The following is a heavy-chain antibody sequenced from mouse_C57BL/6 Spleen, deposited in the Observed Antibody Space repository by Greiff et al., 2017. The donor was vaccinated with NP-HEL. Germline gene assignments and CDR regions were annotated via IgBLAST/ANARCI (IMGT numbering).Heavy chain of an antibody. D-gene: IGHD2-12*01. CDR1: GFSLTSYG. CDR3: AKRGAYDYAMDY. V-gene: IGHV2-5*01. Sequence: VQLQESGPGLVQPSQSLSITCTVSGFSLTSYGVHWVRQSPGKGLEWLGVIWRGGSTDYNAAFMSRLSITKDNSKSQVFFKMNSLQADDTAIYYCAKRGAYDYAMDYWGQGTSVTVSS. J-gene: IGHJ4*01. CDR2: IWRGGST.